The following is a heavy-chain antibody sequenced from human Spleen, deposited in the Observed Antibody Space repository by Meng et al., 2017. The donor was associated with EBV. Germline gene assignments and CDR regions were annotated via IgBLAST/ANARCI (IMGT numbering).Heavy chain of an antibody. J-gene: IGHJ4*02. CDR3: ARGEVDS. Sequence: QLQLQEAGPGLVKPSETLSLTCTVSGDSINSNIYYWGWIRQPPEKGLEWIGSIYYSGSTYYNPSLKSRVTISVDTSKNQFSLRLSSVTAADTAVYYCARGEVDSWGQGILVTVSS. CDR2: IYYSGST. V-gene: IGHV4-39*07. CDR1: GDSINSNIYY.